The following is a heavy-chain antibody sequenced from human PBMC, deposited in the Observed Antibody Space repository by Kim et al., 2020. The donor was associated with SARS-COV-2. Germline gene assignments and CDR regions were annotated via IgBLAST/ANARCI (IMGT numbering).Heavy chain of an antibody. Sequence: SETLSLTCAVSGGSISSSNWWSWVRQPPGKVLEWIGEIYHSGSTNYNPSLKSRVTISVDKSKNQFSLKLSSVTAADTAVYYCARKSFGKYYDFWIGYFDPPGDDYYYGMDVWGPGNTVTVSS. CDR2: IYHSGST. V-gene: IGHV4-4*02. J-gene: IGHJ6*02. CDR3: ARKSFGKYYDFWIGYFDPPGDDYYYGMDV. CDR1: GGSISSSNW. D-gene: IGHD3-3*01.